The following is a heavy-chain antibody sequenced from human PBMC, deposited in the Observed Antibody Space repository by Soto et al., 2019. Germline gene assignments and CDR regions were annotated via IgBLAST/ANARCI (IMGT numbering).Heavy chain of an antibody. Sequence: GGSLRLSCAASGFTFSSYSMNWVRQAPGKGLEWVSSISSSSSYIYYADSVKGRFTISRDNAKNSLYLQMNSLRAEDTAVYYCATWEGYDILTGYYKGYDYWGQGTLVTVSS. CDR1: GFTFSSYS. CDR2: ISSSSSYI. J-gene: IGHJ4*02. V-gene: IGHV3-21*01. CDR3: ATWEGYDILTGYYKGYDY. D-gene: IGHD3-9*01.